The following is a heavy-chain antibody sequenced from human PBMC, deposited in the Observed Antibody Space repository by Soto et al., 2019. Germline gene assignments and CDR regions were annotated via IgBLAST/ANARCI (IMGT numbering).Heavy chain of an antibody. V-gene: IGHV6-1*01. CDR1: GDSVSSSSVT. CDR3: VRLIGSSWLDF. Sequence: SQTLSLTCAISGDSVSSSSVTWNWIRQSPSRGLEWLGRTYYRSKWYNDYAESVKSRITINPDTSKNQFSLHLNSVTPEDTAVYYCVRLIGSSWLDFWGQGTLVPVSS. D-gene: IGHD2-2*01. CDR2: TYYRSKWYN. J-gene: IGHJ5*01.